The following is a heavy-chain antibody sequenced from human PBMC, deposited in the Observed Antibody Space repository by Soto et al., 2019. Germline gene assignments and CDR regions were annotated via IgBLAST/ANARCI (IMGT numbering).Heavy chain of an antibody. CDR1: GYSFSNYW. J-gene: IGHJ4*02. CDR3: ARHDPGYSYGYSFDY. D-gene: IGHD5-18*01. Sequence: EVQLVQSGAEVKKPGESLKISCKGSGYSFSNYWIGWVRQMPGKGLEWMGSIYPTDSNTRYSPSFQGQVTISADKSSSTAYLQWSRLKAWDTDMYYCARHDPGYSYGYSFDYWVQGTLVTVSS. V-gene: IGHV5-51*01. CDR2: IYPTDSNT.